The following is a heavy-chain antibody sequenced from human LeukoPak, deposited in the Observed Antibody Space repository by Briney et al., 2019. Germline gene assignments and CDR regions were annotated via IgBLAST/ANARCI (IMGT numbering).Heavy chain of an antibody. CDR1: GGSIRTSY. CDR3: ARLVRGVTVANFDY. D-gene: IGHD3-10*01. V-gene: IGHV4-34*01. CDR2: INHSGST. J-gene: IGHJ4*02. Sequence: KSSETLSLTCSVSGGSIRTSYWSWIRQPAGKGLEWIGEINHSGSTNYNPSLKSRVTISVDTSKNQFSLKLSSVTAADTAVYYCARLVRGVTVANFDYWGQGTLVTVSS.